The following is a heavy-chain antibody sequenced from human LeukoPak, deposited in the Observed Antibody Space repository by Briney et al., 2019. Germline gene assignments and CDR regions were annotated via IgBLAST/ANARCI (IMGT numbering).Heavy chain of an antibody. CDR3: ARYTQTDLTGLPSGDY. D-gene: IGHD1-14*01. CDR1: GYTFTSYD. Sequence: ASVKVSCKASGYTFTSYDINWVRQATGQGLEWMGWMNPNSGNTGYAQKFQGRVTMTRNTSISTAYMKLSSLRSEDTAVYYCARYTQTDLTGLPSGDYWGQGTLVTVSS. V-gene: IGHV1-8*01. J-gene: IGHJ4*02. CDR2: MNPNSGNT.